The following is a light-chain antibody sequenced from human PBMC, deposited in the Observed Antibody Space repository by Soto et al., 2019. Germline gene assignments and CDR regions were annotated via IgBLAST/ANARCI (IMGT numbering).Light chain of an antibody. CDR2: GNS. CDR3: QSYDSSLSGFYV. CDR1: SSNIGAGYD. Sequence: QSVLTQPPSVSGAPGQRVTISCTGSSSNIGAGYDVHWYQQLPGTAPKLLIYGNSVRPSGVPDRFSGSQSGTSASLAITGLQAEDEADYYCQSYDSSLSGFYVFGTGNKVTVL. V-gene: IGLV1-40*01. J-gene: IGLJ1*01.